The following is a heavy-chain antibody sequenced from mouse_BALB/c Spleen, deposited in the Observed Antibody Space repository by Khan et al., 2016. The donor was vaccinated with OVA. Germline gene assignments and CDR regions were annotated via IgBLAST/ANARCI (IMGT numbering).Heavy chain of an antibody. J-gene: IGHJ3*01. D-gene: IGHD2-14*01. V-gene: IGHV1-4*01. CDR1: GYTFTSYT. Sequence: QVQLQQSGAELARPGASVKMSCKASGYTFTSYTIHWIKLRPGQGLEWIGYINPSNGYTNYNQKFKDKATLTADKSSTTAYMQLSSLTSDDTAVYNWVRDRAYYRNDGWFAYWGLGTLVTVSA. CDR2: INPSNGYT. CDR3: VRDRAYYRNDGWFAY.